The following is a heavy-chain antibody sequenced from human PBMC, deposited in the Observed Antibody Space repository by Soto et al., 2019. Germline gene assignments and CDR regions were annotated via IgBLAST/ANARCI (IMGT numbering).Heavy chain of an antibody. CDR3: ARHYNTGAFFDY. D-gene: IGHD1-20*01. CDR2: VFYSGSP. CDR1: GGSISSSHY. J-gene: IGHJ4*02. V-gene: IGHV4-39*01. Sequence: QLELQESGPGLVKSSETLSLTCTVSGGSISSSHYWGWIRQPPGKGLGWIGSVFYSGSPYYSPSFKSRITLSVDTSKNQFSLRVRSVTATDTAVYFCARHYNTGAFFDYWGQGNLVTVSS.